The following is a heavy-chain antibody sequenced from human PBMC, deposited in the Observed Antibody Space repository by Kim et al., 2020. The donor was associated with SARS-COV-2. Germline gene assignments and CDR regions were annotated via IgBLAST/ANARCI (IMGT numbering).Heavy chain of an antibody. CDR2: ISSSSSYI. V-gene: IGHV3-21*01. CDR3: ARGSYGDRRFPIYYYYGMDV. J-gene: IGHJ6*02. Sequence: GGSLRLSCAASGFTFSSYSMNWVRQAPGKGLEWVSSISSSSSYIYYADSVKGRFTISRDNAKNSLYLQMNSLRAEDTAVYYCARGSYGDRRFPIYYYYGMDVWGQGTTVTVSS. D-gene: IGHD4-17*01. CDR1: GFTFSSYS.